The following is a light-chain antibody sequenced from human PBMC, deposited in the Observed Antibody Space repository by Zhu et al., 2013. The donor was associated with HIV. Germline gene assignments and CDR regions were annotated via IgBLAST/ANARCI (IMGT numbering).Light chain of an antibody. CDR1: QSVLYSSNNKNY. V-gene: IGKV4-1*01. Sequence: DIVMTQSPDSLAVSLGERATINCKSSQSVLYSSNNKNYLAWYQQNPGQPPKLLIYWASTRESGVPDRFSGSGSGTDFTLTISSLQAEDVAVYYCQQHYNRPFTFGPGTKVDIK. CDR2: WAS. CDR3: QQHYNRPFT. J-gene: IGKJ3*01.